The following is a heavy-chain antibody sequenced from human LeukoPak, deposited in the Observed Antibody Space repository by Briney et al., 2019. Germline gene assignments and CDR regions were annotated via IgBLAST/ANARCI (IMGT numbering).Heavy chain of an antibody. CDR2: ISAYNGNT. D-gene: IGHD2-2*01. J-gene: IGHJ5*02. Sequence: GASVKVSCKASGYPFTSYGISWVRQAPGQGLEWMGWISAYNGNTNYAQKLQGRVTMTTDTSTSTAYMELRSLRSDDTAVYYCARDTIVVVPGWATHWFDPWGQGTLVTVSS. CDR3: ARDTIVVVPGWATHWFDP. CDR1: GYPFTSYG. V-gene: IGHV1-18*01.